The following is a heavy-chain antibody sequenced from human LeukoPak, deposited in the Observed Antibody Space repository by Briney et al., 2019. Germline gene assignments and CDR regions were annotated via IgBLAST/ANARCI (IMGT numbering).Heavy chain of an antibody. Sequence: SVKVSCKASGYTFTGYFMHWVRQAPGQGLEWMGRIIPILGIANYAQKFQGRVTITADKSTSTAYMELSSLRSEDTAVYYCARGQDIVVVPAAESFDYWGQGTLVTVSS. CDR1: GYTFTGYF. CDR3: ARGQDIVVVPAAESFDY. D-gene: IGHD2-2*01. CDR2: IIPILGIA. J-gene: IGHJ4*02. V-gene: IGHV1-69*04.